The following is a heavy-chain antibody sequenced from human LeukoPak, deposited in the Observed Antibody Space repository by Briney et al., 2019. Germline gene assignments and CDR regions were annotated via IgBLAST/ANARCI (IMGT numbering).Heavy chain of an antibody. Sequence: PSETLSLTGTGSAFNISGYSWIWIRQPPGKGLEWIGYIYYSGSTNYNPSLKSRVTISVDTSKNQFSLKLSSVTAADTAVYYCARGSGGTYPYYWGEGTLVTVSP. CDR3: ARGSGGTYPYY. D-gene: IGHD1-26*01. CDR1: AFNISGYS. CDR2: IYYSGST. V-gene: IGHV4-59*01. J-gene: IGHJ4*02.